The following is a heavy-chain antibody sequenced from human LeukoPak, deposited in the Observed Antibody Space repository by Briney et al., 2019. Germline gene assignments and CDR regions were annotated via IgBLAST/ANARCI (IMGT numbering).Heavy chain of an antibody. CDR2: MNPNSGNT. CDR3: ATAPSTNYDILTGYYNVLDY. J-gene: IGHJ4*02. D-gene: IGHD3-9*01. V-gene: IGHV1-8*01. CDR1: GYTFTSYN. Sequence: GASVKVSCKASGYTFTSYNINWVRQATGQGLEWMGWMNPNSGNTGYAQKFQGSVTMTRNTSTSTAYMELSSLRSEDTAVYYCATAPSTNYDILTGYYNVLDYWGQGTLVTVSS.